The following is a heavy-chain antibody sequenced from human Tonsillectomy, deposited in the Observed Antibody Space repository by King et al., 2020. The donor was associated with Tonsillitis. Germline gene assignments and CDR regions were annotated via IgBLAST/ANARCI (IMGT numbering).Heavy chain of an antibody. CDR3: AKDVTSIVSSYSYYMDV. D-gene: IGHD5/OR15-5a*01. Sequence: VQLVESGGGLVQPGRSLRLSCAASGFNFDDFAMHWVRQAPGKGLEWVSGISWNSGRIIYADSVKGRFTISRDNAKNSLSLQMSSLRAEDTALYYCAKDVTSIVSSYSYYMDVWGKGTTVTVSS. J-gene: IGHJ6*03. V-gene: IGHV3-9*01. CDR1: GFNFDDFA. CDR2: ISWNSGRI.